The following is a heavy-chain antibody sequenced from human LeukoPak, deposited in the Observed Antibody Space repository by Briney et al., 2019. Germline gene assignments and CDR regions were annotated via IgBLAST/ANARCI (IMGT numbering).Heavy chain of an antibody. J-gene: IGHJ4*02. Sequence: PGGSLRLSCGASGFTFSDYYMNWIRQAPGKGLEWVSYISSSGITIYYADSVKGRFTISRDNAKNSLYLQMNSLRAEDTAVYYCARSLWWLRFDYWGQGTLVTVSS. CDR2: ISSSGITI. CDR1: GFTFSDYY. D-gene: IGHD2-21*01. V-gene: IGHV3-11*04. CDR3: ARSLWWLRFDY.